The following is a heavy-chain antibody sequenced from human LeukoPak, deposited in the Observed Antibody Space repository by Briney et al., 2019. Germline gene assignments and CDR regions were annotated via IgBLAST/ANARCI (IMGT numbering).Heavy chain of an antibody. CDR3: ARVRLKPPYSRSYGAFDI. CDR1: GFTFSSYA. V-gene: IGHV3-23*01. Sequence: GGSLRLSCAASGFTFSSYAMSWVRQAPGKGLEWVSAISGSGGSTYYADSVKGRFTISRDNSKNTLYLQMNSLRAEDTAVYYCARVRLKPPYSRSYGAFDIWGQGTMVTVSS. D-gene: IGHD1-26*01. CDR2: ISGSGGST. J-gene: IGHJ3*02.